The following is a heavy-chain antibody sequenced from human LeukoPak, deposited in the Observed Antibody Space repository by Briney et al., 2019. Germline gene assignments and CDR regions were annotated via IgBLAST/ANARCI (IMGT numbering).Heavy chain of an antibody. D-gene: IGHD1-1*01. J-gene: IGHJ5*02. V-gene: IGHV1-18*01. Sequence: ASVKVSCKASGYTFTSYGISWVRQAPGQGLEWMGWISAYNGNTNYAQKLQGRVTMTTDTPTSTAYMEPRSLRSDDTAVYYCARYVERGGNWFDPWGQGTLVTVSS. CDR1: GYTFTSYG. CDR2: ISAYNGNT. CDR3: ARYVERGGNWFDP.